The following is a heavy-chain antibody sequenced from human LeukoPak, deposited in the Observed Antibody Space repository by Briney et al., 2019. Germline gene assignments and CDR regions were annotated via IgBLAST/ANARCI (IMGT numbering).Heavy chain of an antibody. CDR1: GGSFSGYY. CDR3: ARDDGGTLDNWFDP. Sequence: SETLSLTCAVYGGSFSGYYWSWIRQPPGKGLEWIGYIYYSGSTYYNPSLKSRVTISVDTSKNQFSLKLSSVTAADTAVYYCARDDGGTLDNWFDPWGQGTLVTVSS. D-gene: IGHD1-1*01. CDR2: IYYSGST. J-gene: IGHJ5*02. V-gene: IGHV4-30-4*01.